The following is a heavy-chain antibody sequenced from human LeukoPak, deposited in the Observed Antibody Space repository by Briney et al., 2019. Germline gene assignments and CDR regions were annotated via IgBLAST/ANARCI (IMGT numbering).Heavy chain of an antibody. D-gene: IGHD1-26*01. V-gene: IGHV3-7*01. CDR1: GFTFSNYW. Sequence: GGSLRLSCAASGFTFSNYWMSWVRQAPGKGLEWVANIKQDGSEKHYVDSVKGRFTISRDSAKNSVYLQMNSLRAEDTAVYYCARVPGRAPDYWGQGTLVTVSS. J-gene: IGHJ4*02. CDR2: IKQDGSEK. CDR3: ARVPGRAPDY.